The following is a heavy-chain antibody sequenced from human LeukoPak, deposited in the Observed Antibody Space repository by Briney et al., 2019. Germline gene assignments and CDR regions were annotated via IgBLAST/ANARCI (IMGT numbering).Heavy chain of an antibody. CDR2: TYYSGTT. J-gene: IGHJ3*02. V-gene: IGHV4-59*01. Sequence: SETLSLTCTVSGCSISSYYWSWIRQPPGKGLEWIGYTYYSGTTNYNPSLKGRVTISVDTSKIQLSLKRRSVAAADAAVYYCASAVGRWLPFDIWGQGTMVTVSS. CDR3: ASAVGRWLPFDI. D-gene: IGHD5-24*01. CDR1: GCSISSYY.